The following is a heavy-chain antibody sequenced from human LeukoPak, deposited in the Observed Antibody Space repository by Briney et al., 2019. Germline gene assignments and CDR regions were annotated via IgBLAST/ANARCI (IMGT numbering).Heavy chain of an antibody. J-gene: IGHJ3*02. Sequence: PGRSLRLSCAASGFTFDDYAMHWVRQAPGKGLEWVSGISWNSGSIGYADSVKGRFTISRDNAKNSLYLQMNSLRAEDTAVYYCAKTLAAAADAFDIWGQGTMVTVSS. V-gene: IGHV3-9*01. CDR1: GFTFDDYA. CDR2: ISWNSGSI. D-gene: IGHD6-25*01. CDR3: AKTLAAAADAFDI.